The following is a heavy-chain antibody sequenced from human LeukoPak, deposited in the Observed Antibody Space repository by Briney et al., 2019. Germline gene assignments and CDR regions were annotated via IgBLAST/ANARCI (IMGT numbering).Heavy chain of an antibody. CDR3: AKGSGGDWLSLYFDN. D-gene: IGHD2-21*02. J-gene: IGHJ4*02. CDR1: GXAFSTYA. Sequence: GGSLRLSCAASGXAFSTYAMSWVRQAPGKGLEWVSTINDSGGSTYYTDSVKGRFTISRDNSKNTLYLQMNGLRAEDTAVYYCAKGSGGDWLSLYFDNWGQGTLVTVSS. V-gene: IGHV3-23*01. CDR2: INDSGGST.